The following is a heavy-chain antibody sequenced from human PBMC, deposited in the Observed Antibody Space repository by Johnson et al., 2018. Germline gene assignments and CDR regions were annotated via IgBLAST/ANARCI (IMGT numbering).Heavy chain of an antibody. CDR2: ILPRDSDT. J-gene: IGHJ4*02. CDR3: TSYNWNNRYYFDY. Sequence: VQLVESGAEMKKPGESLNISCQGSGYSFANYWVGWVRQMPGKGLEWMGFILPRDSDTRYSPSFQGQVTLAADKSINTAYLQLSSLKASDTAIYNCTSYNWNNRYYFDYWGQGTLVTVAS. V-gene: IGHV5-51*03. CDR1: GYSFANYW. D-gene: IGHD1/OR15-1a*01.